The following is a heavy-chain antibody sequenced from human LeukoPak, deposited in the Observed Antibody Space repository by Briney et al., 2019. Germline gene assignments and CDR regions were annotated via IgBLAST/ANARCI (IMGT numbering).Heavy chain of an antibody. J-gene: IGHJ6*03. CDR3: ARAYSERYGLGYYYMDL. CDR1: GFTFSSYS. D-gene: IGHD1-26*01. CDR2: ISSSSSYI. Sequence: GGSLRLSCAASGFTFSSYSLNWVRQAPGKGLEWVSSISSSSSYIYYAGSVKGRFTISRDNAKNSLYLQMNSLRVEDTAVYYCARAYSERYGLGYYYMDLWGKGTTVTVSS. V-gene: IGHV3-21*01.